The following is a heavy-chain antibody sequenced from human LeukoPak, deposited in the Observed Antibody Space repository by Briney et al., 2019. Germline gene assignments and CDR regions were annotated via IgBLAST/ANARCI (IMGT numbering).Heavy chain of an antibody. J-gene: IGHJ3*01. D-gene: IGHD6-13*01. V-gene: IGHV3-33*01. Sequence: PGGSLRLSCEASGITFSSYGIHWVRQAPGKGLEWVAVIWPDGSNKYYADSVKGRFTISRDNSKNTLRLQMNSLRAEDTAVYYCASAAGAFDFWGQGTMVTVSS. CDR2: IWPDGSNK. CDR3: ASAAGAFDF. CDR1: GITFSSYG.